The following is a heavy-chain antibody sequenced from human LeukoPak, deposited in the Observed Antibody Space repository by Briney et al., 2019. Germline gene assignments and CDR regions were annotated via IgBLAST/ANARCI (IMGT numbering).Heavy chain of an antibody. CDR2: INHSGST. Sequence: SETLSLTCAVYGGSFSGYYWSWIRQPPGKGLERIGEINHSGSTNYNPSLKSRVTISVDTSKNQFSLKLSSVTAADTAVYYCAVITVTTPGNWFDPWGQGTLVTVSS. J-gene: IGHJ5*02. D-gene: IGHD4-17*01. CDR3: AVITVTTPGNWFDP. V-gene: IGHV4-34*01. CDR1: GGSFSGYY.